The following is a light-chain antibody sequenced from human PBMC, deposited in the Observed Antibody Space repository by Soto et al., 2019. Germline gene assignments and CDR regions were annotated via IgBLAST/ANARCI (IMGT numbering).Light chain of an antibody. CDR3: QQYISSPLT. J-gene: IGKJ1*01. CDR1: QSVSNNY. Sequence: ELVLTQSPGTLSLSPGERATLSCRASQSVSNNYLAWYQQKPGQAPRLVIYGASSRGTGIPDRFSASGSGTDFTLTISRLEPEDFAVYYCQQYISSPLTFGQGTKVDIK. CDR2: GAS. V-gene: IGKV3-20*01.